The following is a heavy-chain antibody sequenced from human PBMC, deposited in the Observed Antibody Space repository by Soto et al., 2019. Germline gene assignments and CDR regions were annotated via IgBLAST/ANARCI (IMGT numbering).Heavy chain of an antibody. Sequence: SETLSLTCAVSGGSISSSNWWSWVRQPPGKGLEWIGEIYHSGSTNYNPSLKSRVTISVDKSKNQFSLKLSSVTAADTAVYYRARDPEWSNNWFDPWGQGTLVTVSS. CDR3: ARDPEWSNNWFDP. CDR1: GGSISSSNW. V-gene: IGHV4-4*02. D-gene: IGHD3-3*01. CDR2: IYHSGST. J-gene: IGHJ5*02.